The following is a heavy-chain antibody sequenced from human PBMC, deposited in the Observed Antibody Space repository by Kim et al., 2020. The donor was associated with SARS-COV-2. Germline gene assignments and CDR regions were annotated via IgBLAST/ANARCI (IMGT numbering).Heavy chain of an antibody. Sequence: GGSLRLSCAASGFTFSSYGIHWVRQAPGKGLEWVAVISYDGSNKYYADSVKGRFTISRDNSKNTLYLQVNSLRAEDMAVYYCAKKSAVASTKHDAFEIWGQGTMVTVSS. D-gene: IGHD6-19*01. V-gene: IGHV3-30*18. CDR2: ISYDGSNK. CDR1: GFTFSSYG. J-gene: IGHJ3*02. CDR3: AKKSAVASTKHDAFEI.